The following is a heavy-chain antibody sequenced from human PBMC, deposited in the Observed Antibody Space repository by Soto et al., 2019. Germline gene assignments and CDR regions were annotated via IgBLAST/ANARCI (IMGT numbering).Heavy chain of an antibody. CDR1: GDSVSSTSAA. V-gene: IGHV6-1*01. CDR2: TYYRSKWYN. Sequence: SRTLSLTCAISGDSVSSTSAAWNWIRQSPSGGLEWLGRTYYRSKWYNEYAVSVKSRITINPYKSKNQFSLQLNSVTPEDTAVYYCASGGNYGHYYGMDVWGQGTTVTVSS. CDR3: ASGGNYGHYYGMDV. D-gene: IGHD4-17*01. J-gene: IGHJ6*02.